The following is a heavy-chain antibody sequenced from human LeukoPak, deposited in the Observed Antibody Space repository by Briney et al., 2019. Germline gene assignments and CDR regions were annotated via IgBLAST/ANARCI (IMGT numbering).Heavy chain of an antibody. Sequence: SETLSLTCTVSGGSISSYYWSWIRQPPGKGPEWIGYIYYSGSTNYNPSLKSRVTISVDTSKNQFSLKLSSVTAADTAVYYCARLVYDYVWGSYPYYYYYMDVWGKGTTVTVSS. J-gene: IGHJ6*03. CDR1: GGSISSYY. CDR2: IYYSGST. V-gene: IGHV4-59*01. CDR3: ARLVYDYVWGSYPYYYYYMDV. D-gene: IGHD3-16*02.